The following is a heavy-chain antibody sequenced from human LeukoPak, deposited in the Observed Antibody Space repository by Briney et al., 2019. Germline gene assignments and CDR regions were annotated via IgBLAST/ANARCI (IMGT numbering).Heavy chain of an antibody. J-gene: IGHJ4*02. V-gene: IGHV4-59*01. Sequence: SETLSLTCTVSGGSISSYYWSWIRQPAGKGLEWIGYIYYSGSTNYNPSLKSRVTISVDTSKNQFSLKLSSVTAADTAVYYCARTTAMVTMYYFDYWGQGTLVTVSS. CDR2: IYYSGST. CDR3: ARTTAMVTMYYFDY. CDR1: GGSISSYY. D-gene: IGHD5-18*01.